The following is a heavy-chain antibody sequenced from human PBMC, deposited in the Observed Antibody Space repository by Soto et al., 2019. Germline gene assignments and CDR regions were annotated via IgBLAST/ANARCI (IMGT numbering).Heavy chain of an antibody. Sequence: GASVKVSCKASGYTFTSYYMHWVRQAPGQGLEWMGIINPSGGSTSYAQKFQGRVTMTRDTSTSTVYMELSSLRSEDTAVYYCARDRGWLQTNDAFDIWGQGTMVTVSS. CDR1: GYTFTSYY. CDR2: INPSGGST. J-gene: IGHJ3*02. V-gene: IGHV1-46*01. D-gene: IGHD3-10*01. CDR3: ARDRGWLQTNDAFDI.